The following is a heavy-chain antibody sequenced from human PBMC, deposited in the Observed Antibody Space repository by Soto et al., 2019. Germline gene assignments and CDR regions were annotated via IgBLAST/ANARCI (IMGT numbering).Heavy chain of an antibody. J-gene: IGHJ6*02. Sequence: GGSLRLSCAASGFTFSSYAMSWVRQAPGKGLEWVSVISGSGGSTYYADSVKGRFTISRDNSKNTLYLQMNSLRAEDTAVYYCACQDIVLVPAAMYNYYYGMDVWGQGTTVTVSS. CDR1: GFTFSSYA. D-gene: IGHD2-2*01. V-gene: IGHV3-23*01. CDR2: ISGSGGST. CDR3: ACQDIVLVPAAMYNYYYGMDV.